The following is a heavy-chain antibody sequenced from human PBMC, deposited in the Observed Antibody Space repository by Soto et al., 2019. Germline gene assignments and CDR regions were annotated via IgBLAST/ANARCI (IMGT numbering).Heavy chain of an antibody. Sequence: ASVKVSCKASGYTFTSYGISWVRQAPGQGLEWMGWISAYNGNTNYAQDLQGRVTMTTDTSTSTAYMQLRSLRSDDTAVYYCARGWFGPFVDYSDHWGQGTLVTVSS. CDR1: GYTFTSYG. CDR3: ARGWFGPFVDYSDH. D-gene: IGHD3-10*01. CDR2: ISAYNGNT. V-gene: IGHV1-18*01. J-gene: IGHJ4*02.